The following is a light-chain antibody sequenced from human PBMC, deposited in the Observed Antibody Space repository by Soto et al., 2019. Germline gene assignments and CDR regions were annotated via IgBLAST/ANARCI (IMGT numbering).Light chain of an antibody. CDR3: QQRSNWPPLT. Sequence: EVVLTQSPATLSLSPGERAYLSCRASQSVSSYLAWYQQKPGQAPRLLIYDASNRTPGIPARFSGSGSGTDFTLTISSLEPEDFAVYYCQQRSNWPPLTFGGGTKVEIK. CDR1: QSVSSY. J-gene: IGKJ4*01. CDR2: DAS. V-gene: IGKV3-11*01.